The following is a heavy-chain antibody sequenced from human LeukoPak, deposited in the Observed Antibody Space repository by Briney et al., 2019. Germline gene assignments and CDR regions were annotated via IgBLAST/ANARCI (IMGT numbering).Heavy chain of an antibody. CDR2: ISYDGSDK. D-gene: IGHD3-16*01. CDR3: AGGSYVWRYLDY. V-gene: IGHV3-30-3*01. CDR1: GITFSSYA. J-gene: IGHJ4*02. Sequence: GRSLRLSCAASGITFSSYAMHWVRQAPGKGLEWVAVISYDGSDKYYTDSVKGRFTISRDNSENTLYLQMNSLRSDDTAVYFCAGGSYVWRYLDYWGQGTLVTVSS.